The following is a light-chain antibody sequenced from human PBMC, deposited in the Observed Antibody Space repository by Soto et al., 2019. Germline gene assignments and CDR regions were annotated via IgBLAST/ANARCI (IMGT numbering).Light chain of an antibody. Sequence: DIQMTQSPSTLSASVGDRVTITCRASQSFTTWLGWYQQKPGQAPELLIYTASCLEGGVPSRFSGSGSGTEFTLTISSLQPDDFATYYCQRYNSYPWTFGQGPKVEIK. CDR3: QRYNSYPWT. CDR1: QSFTTW. V-gene: IGKV1-5*03. CDR2: TAS. J-gene: IGKJ1*01.